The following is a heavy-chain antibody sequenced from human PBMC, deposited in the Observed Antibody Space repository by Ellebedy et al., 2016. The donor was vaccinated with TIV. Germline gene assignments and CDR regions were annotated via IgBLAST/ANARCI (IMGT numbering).Heavy chain of an antibody. CDR1: ASSFINYW. J-gene: IGHJ5*02. Sequence: PGGSLRLSCQGSASSFINYWIVWVLQMHGRGFEWMGIIYLSDSDTRYSPSFQGQVTISADRSVTTAYLHFNSLKPSDTAVYYCTKLGPRATPDDPWGQGTLVTVSS. V-gene: IGHV5-51*01. CDR3: TKLGPRATPDDP. CDR2: IYLSDSDT. D-gene: IGHD3-16*01.